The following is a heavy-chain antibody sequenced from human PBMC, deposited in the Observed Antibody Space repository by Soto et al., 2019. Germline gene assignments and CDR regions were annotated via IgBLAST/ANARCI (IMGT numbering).Heavy chain of an antibody. V-gene: IGHV1-69*06. CDR3: AKESPLYGVSPGHFDS. Sequence: QVQLVQSGAEVKKPGSSVKVSCKASGGTFIRNTVNWVRQAPGLGLEWMGGIIPIFGTTNYAQRFQGRVTITADKSTPTFYLKMSTLKCEDRAVYSGAKESPLYGVSPGHFDSGGQGTLFTVSS. J-gene: IGHJ4*02. CDR2: IIPIFGTT. CDR1: GGTFIRNT. D-gene: IGHD4-17*01.